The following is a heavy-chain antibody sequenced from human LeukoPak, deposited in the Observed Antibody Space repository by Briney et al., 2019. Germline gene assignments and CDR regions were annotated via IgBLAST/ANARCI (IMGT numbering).Heavy chain of an antibody. CDR2: ISSSSSYI. CDR3: ARDRLRYFDWLPYFLFQH. J-gene: IGHJ1*01. D-gene: IGHD3-9*01. V-gene: IGHV3-21*01. Sequence: GGSLRLSCAASGFTFSSYSMNWVRQAPGKGLEWVSSISSSSSYIYYADSVRGRFTISRDNAKNSLYLQMNSLRAEDTAVYYCARDRLRYFDWLPYFLFQHWGQGTLVTVSS. CDR1: GFTFSSYS.